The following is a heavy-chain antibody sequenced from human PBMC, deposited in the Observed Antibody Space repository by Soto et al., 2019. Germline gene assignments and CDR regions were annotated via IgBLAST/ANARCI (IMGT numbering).Heavy chain of an antibody. Sequence: QVQLVESGGGLVKPGGSLRLSCAASGFTFSDYSMSWIRQGPGKGLEWVSYISSSSSYTKYADSVKGRFTISRDNAKNSLYLQMNSLRDEDTAVYYCARERIVLTAPEAFDYWGQGTLVTVSS. V-gene: IGHV3-11*06. CDR3: ARERIVLTAPEAFDY. CDR2: ISSSSSYT. CDR1: GFTFSDYS. J-gene: IGHJ4*02. D-gene: IGHD2-21*02.